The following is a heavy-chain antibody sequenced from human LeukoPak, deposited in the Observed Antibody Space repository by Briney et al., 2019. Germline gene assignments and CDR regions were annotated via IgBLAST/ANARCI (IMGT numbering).Heavy chain of an antibody. CDR2: IIPTFGTA. Sequence: SVNVSCKASGGTFSSYAISWVRQAPGQGLEWMGGIIPTFGTANYAQKFQGRVTITADKSTSIAYMELSRLRSEHTAVYYCARGAYYYGSGSYYLTYWGQGTLVTVSS. J-gene: IGHJ4*02. V-gene: IGHV1-69*06. CDR1: GGTFSSYA. CDR3: ARGAYYYGSGSYYLTY. D-gene: IGHD3-10*01.